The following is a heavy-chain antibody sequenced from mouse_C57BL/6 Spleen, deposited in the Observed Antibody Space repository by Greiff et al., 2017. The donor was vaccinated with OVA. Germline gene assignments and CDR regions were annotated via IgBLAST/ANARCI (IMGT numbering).Heavy chain of an antibody. CDR1: GFTFNDYY. CDR2: IDPEDGDT. D-gene: IGHD2-4*01. Sequence: VQLKESGAELVRPGASVKLSCTASGFTFNDYYMHWVQQRPEQGLEWIGRIDPEDGDTESASKFQGKATMTVDTSSTTAYLQLSSLTSEDTAVYYCTTGRYDYAYYYAIDYWGQGTTVTVSS. V-gene: IGHV14-1*01. J-gene: IGHJ4*01. CDR3: TTGRYDYAYYYAIDY.